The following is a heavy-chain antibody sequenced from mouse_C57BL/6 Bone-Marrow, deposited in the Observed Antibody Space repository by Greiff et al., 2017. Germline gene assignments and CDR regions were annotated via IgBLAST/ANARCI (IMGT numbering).Heavy chain of an antibody. Sequence: QVQLKESGPELVKPGASVKLSCKASGYTFTSYDINWVKQRPGQGLEWIGWIYPRDGSTKYNEKFKGKATLTVDTSSSTAYMELHSLTSEDSAVYFCARWGIITTAPLRAMDYWGQGTSVTVSS. CDR3: ARWGIITTAPLRAMDY. CDR2: IYPRDGST. D-gene: IGHD1-1*01. CDR1: GYTFTSYD. J-gene: IGHJ4*01. V-gene: IGHV1-85*01.